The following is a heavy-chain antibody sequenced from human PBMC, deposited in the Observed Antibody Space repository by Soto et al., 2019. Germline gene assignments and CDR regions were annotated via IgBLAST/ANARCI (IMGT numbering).Heavy chain of an antibody. CDR2: ISGSGGST. D-gene: IGHD6-13*01. CDR3: AKESQYSSMGYNWFDP. J-gene: IGHJ5*02. CDR1: GFTFSSYA. V-gene: IGHV3-23*01. Sequence: EVQLLESGGGLVQPGGSLRLSCAASGFTFSSYAMSWVRQAPGKGLEWVSAISGSGGSTYYADSVKGRFTISRDNSKNTLYLQMNSLRAEDTAVYYCAKESQYSSMGYNWFDPWGQGTLVTVSS.